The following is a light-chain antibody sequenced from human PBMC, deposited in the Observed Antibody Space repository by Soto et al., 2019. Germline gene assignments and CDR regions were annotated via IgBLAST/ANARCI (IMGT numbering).Light chain of an antibody. CDR3: QQQSHWPPWK. Sequence: EIVMTQSPATLSVSPGERATLSCRASQSVSSNLAWYQQKPGQAPRLLIYGASTRATGIPARFSGSGSGTEFNLTISSLQSEDFAVYYCQQQSHWPPWKFCQRTKVDI. CDR2: GAS. V-gene: IGKV3-15*01. J-gene: IGKJ1*01. CDR1: QSVSSN.